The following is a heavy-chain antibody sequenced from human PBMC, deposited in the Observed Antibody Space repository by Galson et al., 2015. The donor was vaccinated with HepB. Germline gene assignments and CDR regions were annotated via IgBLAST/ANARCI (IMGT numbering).Heavy chain of an antibody. J-gene: IGHJ4*02. V-gene: IGHV4-59*01. Sequence: SETLSLTCTVSGGSISSYYWSWIRRPPGKGLEWIGYIYYSGSTNYNPSLKSRVTISVDTSKNQFSLKLSSVTAADTAVYYCARNYGDYLGWLGAFGYWGQGTLVTVSS. CDR2: IYYSGST. CDR3: ARNYGDYLGWLGAFGY. CDR1: GGSISSYY. D-gene: IGHD4-17*01.